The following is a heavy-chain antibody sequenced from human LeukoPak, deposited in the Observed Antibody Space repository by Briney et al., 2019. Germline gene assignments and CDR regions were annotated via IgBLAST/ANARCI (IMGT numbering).Heavy chain of an antibody. Sequence: PSETLSLTCTVSGYSISSGYYWGWIRQPPGKGLEWIGIIYHSGNNYYNPSLKSRVTISLDTSKNQFSLKLSSVTAADTAVYYCARTTFDYWGQGTLVTVSS. CDR3: ARTTFDY. V-gene: IGHV4-38-2*02. CDR2: IYHSGNN. D-gene: IGHD2/OR15-2a*01. CDR1: GYSISSGYY. J-gene: IGHJ4*02.